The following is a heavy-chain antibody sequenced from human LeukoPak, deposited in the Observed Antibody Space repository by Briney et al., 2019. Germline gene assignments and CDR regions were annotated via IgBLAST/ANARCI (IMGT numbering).Heavy chain of an antibody. Sequence: SVKVSCKASGGTFSSYAISWVRQAPGQGLEWMGGIIPIFCTANYAQKFQGRVTITTDESTSTAYMELRSLRSDDTAVYYCARGGYSSSSGNFDYWGQGTLVTVSS. CDR2: IIPIFCTA. V-gene: IGHV1-69*05. CDR3: ARGGYSSSSGNFDY. CDR1: GGTFSSYA. J-gene: IGHJ4*02. D-gene: IGHD6-6*01.